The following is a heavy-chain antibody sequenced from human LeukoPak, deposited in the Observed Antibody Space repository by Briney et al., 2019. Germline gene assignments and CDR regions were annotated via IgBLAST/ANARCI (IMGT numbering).Heavy chain of an antibody. D-gene: IGHD2-2*03. CDR1: GYTFTGYY. CDR2: INPNSGGT. CDR3: ARDILDIVVVPAARWVDY. J-gene: IGHJ4*02. V-gene: IGHV1-2*02. Sequence: ASVKVSCKASGYTFTGYYMHWVRQAPGQGLEWMGWINPNSGGTNYAQKFQGRVTMTRDMSISTAYMELSRLRSDDTAVYYCARDILDIVVVPAARWVDYWGQGTLVTVSS.